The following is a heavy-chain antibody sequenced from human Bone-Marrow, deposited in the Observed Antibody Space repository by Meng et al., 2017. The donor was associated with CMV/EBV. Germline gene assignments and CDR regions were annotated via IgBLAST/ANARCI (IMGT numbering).Heavy chain of an antibody. V-gene: IGHV1-2*02. CDR2: SNPNSGGT. Sequence: ASVKVSCKASGYTFTGYYMHWVRQAPGQGLEWMGWSNPNSGGTNYAQKFQGRVTMTRDTSISTAYMELSRLRSDDTAVYYCARAKGTWGGFYFDNWGQGTLVTVSS. D-gene: IGHD7-27*01. J-gene: IGHJ4*02. CDR3: ARAKGTWGGFYFDN. CDR1: GYTFTGYY.